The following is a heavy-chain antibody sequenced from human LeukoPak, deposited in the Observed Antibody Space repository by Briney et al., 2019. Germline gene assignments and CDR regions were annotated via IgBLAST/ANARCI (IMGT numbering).Heavy chain of an antibody. V-gene: IGHV4-4*09. D-gene: IGHD7-27*01. J-gene: IGHJ6*03. CDR1: GGSISSYY. Sequence: PSETLSLTCTVSGGSISSYYWSWIRQPPGKGLEWIGYIYTSGSTNYNPSLKSRVTISVDTSKNQFSLKLSSVTAADTAVYYCVRLTGAGNLYYYYMGVWGKGTTVTVSS. CDR2: IYTSGST. CDR3: VRLTGAGNLYYYYMGV.